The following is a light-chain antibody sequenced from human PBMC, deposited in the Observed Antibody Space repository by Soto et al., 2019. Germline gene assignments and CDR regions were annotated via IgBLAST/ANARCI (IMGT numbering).Light chain of an antibody. CDR1: SSDVGGYNY. V-gene: IGLV2-14*01. J-gene: IGLJ1*01. Sequence: QAVLAQPASVSGSPGQSMTISCTGTSSDVGGYNYVSWYQQHPGKAPKLMIYAVTDRPSGVSSRFSGSKSGNTASLTISGLQAEDEADYYCSSYTSSSTLFGTGTKVT. CDR2: AVT. CDR3: SSYTSSSTL.